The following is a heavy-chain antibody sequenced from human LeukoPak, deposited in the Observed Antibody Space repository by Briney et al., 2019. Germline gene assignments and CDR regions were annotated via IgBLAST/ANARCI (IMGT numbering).Heavy chain of an antibody. V-gene: IGHV1-24*01. CDR3: ATDSELHTKDDYYYYGMDV. CDR2: FDPEDGET. Sequence: ASVNVSCKVSGYTLTELSMHWVRQAPGKGLEWMGGFDPEDGETIYAQKFQGRVTMTEDTSTDTAYMELSSLRSEDTAVYYCATDSELHTKDDYYYYGMDVWGQGTTVTVSS. CDR1: GYTLTELS. D-gene: IGHD1-26*01. J-gene: IGHJ6*02.